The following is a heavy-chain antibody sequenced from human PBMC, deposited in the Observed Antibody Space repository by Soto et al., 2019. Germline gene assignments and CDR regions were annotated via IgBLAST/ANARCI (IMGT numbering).Heavy chain of an antibody. V-gene: IGHV1-3*01. D-gene: IGHD3-22*01. CDR3: ATQDGRNYYYSGTFDF. Sequence: AASVKVSCKASGYTFTTSAMHWVRQAPGQRLEWMGWINPVNGNTRYSQRFQGRVTITRDTSASTAYMELSSLTSEDTAVYYCATQDGRNYYYSGTFDFWGQGTLVTVSS. J-gene: IGHJ4*02. CDR1: GYTFTTSA. CDR2: INPVNGNT.